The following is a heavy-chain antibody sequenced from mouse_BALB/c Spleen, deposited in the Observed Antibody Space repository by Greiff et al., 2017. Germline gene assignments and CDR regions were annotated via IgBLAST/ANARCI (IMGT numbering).Heavy chain of an antibody. CDR1: GYTFTSYW. D-gene: IGHD2-10*02. V-gene: IGHV1-69*02. CDR2: IYPSDSYT. J-gene: IGHJ3*01. Sequence: QVQLQQSGAELVRPGASVKLSCKASGYTFTSYWINWVKQRPGQGLEWIGNIYPSDSYTNYNQKFKDKATLTVDKSSSTAYMQLSSPTSEDSAVYYCTRSGYGNYPHWFAYWGQGTLVTVSA. CDR3: TRSGYGNYPHWFAY.